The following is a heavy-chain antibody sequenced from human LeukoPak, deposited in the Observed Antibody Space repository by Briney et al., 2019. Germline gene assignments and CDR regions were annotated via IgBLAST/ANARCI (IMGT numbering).Heavy chain of an antibody. V-gene: IGHV4-39*01. D-gene: IGHD5-24*01. CDR1: GGSISSGGYY. J-gene: IGHJ5*02. CDR2: IYDSGST. Sequence: SETLSLTCTVSGGSISSGGYYWGWIRQPPGKGLEWIGSIYDSGSTYYNPSLKSRVTISVDTSKNQFSLKLSSVTAADTAVYYCARHFYGDGYLVSKSNWFDPWGQGTLVTVSS. CDR3: ARHFYGDGYLVSKSNWFDP.